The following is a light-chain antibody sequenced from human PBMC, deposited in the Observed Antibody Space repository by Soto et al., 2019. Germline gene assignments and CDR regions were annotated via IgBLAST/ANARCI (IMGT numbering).Light chain of an antibody. V-gene: IGLV7-43*01. CDR3: LLFSGGAYV. CDR2: NTH. J-gene: IGLJ1*01. CDR1: TGAVTSDYY. Sequence: QTVVTQEPSLTVSPGGTVTLTCASSTGAVTSDYYPNWFQQKHGQAPKSLIYNTHNRHSWTPARFSGSLLGNRAALTLSGALPEVEAEYYCLLFSGGAYVFGPGTKLTVL.